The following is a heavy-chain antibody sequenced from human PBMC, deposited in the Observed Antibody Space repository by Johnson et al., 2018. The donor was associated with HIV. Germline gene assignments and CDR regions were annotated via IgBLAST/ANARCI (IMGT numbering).Heavy chain of an antibody. V-gene: IGHV3-30*02. CDR2: IQYDGTNK. CDR1: GFTFSNYD. Sequence: VQLVESGGGVVQPGRSLRLSCAASGFTFSNYDIHWVRQAPGKGLEWVAFIQYDGTNKYYVDSVKGRFTISRDNSKNTLYLQLNSLRAEDTAMYYCAKEKDYVAFDIWGQGTMVTVSS. CDR3: AKEKDYVAFDI. D-gene: IGHD3-16*01. J-gene: IGHJ3*02.